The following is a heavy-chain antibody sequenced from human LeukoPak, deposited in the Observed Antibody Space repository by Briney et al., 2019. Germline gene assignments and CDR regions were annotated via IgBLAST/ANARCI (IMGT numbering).Heavy chain of an antibody. CDR2: IYYSGST. Sequence: SSETLSLTCTVSGGSISSYYWSWIRQPPGKGLEWIGYIYYSGSTNYNPSLKSRVTISVDTSKNQFSLKLSSVTAADTAVYYCARCRGDDGALLEYWGQGTLVTVSS. V-gene: IGHV4-59*01. J-gene: IGHJ4*02. D-gene: IGHD2-21*02. CDR1: GGSISSYY. CDR3: ARCRGDDGALLEY.